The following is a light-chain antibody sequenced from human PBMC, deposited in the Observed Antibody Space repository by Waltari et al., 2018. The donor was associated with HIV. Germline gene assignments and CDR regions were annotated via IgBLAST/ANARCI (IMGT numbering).Light chain of an antibody. J-gene: IGLJ2*01. V-gene: IGLV1-44*01. CDR2: DNN. CDR3: VAWDDSLKAVV. Sequence: QSAMTQPPSASGTPGQRVTISCFGSSSNIGRNSVNWYRQLPGTAPKLLIYDNNQWPSGVPDRFAGSKSGSSASLAISGLQSGDEADYYWVAWDDSLKAVVFGGGTRLTVL. CDR1: SSNIGRNS.